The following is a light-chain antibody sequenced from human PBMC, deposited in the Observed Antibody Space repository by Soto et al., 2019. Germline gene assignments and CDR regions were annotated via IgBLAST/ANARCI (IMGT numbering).Light chain of an antibody. Sequence: ESLLTQSPGTLSLSPGARDTLSCRASQSVSSSYLAWYQQKPGQAPRLLIYGASSRATGIPDRFSGSGSGTDFTLTISRLEPEDFAVYYCQQYGSSPWTFGQGTKGDIK. CDR1: QSVSSSY. J-gene: IGKJ1*01. CDR2: GAS. V-gene: IGKV3-20*01. CDR3: QQYGSSPWT.